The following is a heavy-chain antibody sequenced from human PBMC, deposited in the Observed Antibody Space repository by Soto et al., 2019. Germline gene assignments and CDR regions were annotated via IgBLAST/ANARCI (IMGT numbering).Heavy chain of an antibody. Sequence: GGSLRLSCAASDSTIRSYAMSWFRQAPVKGLEWVSGITGNSARIYYADSVKGRFSISRDNSKNTLYLQMDTLRAEDTAVYYCAKNGDFDYDAFDVWGQGTVVTVSS. D-gene: IGHD3-16*01. J-gene: IGHJ3*01. CDR2: ITGNSARI. V-gene: IGHV3-23*01. CDR1: DSTIRSYA. CDR3: AKNGDFDYDAFDV.